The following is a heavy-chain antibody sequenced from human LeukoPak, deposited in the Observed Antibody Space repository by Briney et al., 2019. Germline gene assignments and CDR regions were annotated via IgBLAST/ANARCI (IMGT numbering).Heavy chain of an antibody. CDR2: ISGSGGST. CDR3: AKGPPRGYCSGGSCYFDY. D-gene: IGHD2-15*01. CDR1: GFTFSSYA. Sequence: PGGSLRLSCVGSGFTFSSYAMSWVRQAPGKGLEWVSAISGSGGSTYYADSVKGRFTISRDNSKNTLYLQMNSLRAEDTAVYYCAKGPPRGYCSGGSCYFDYWGQGTLVTVSS. J-gene: IGHJ4*02. V-gene: IGHV3-23*01.